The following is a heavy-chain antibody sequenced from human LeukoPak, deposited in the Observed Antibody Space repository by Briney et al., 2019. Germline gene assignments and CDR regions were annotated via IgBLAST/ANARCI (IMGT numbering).Heavy chain of an antibody. J-gene: IGHJ6*02. CDR3: AREAVLVVPDAYCYYYGMDV. Sequence: GGSLRLSCAASGFTFSSYEMNWVRQAPGKGLGWVSYISSSGSTIYYADSVKGRFTISRDNAKNSLYLQMNSLRAEDTAVYYCAREAVLVVPDAYCYYYGMDVWDQGTTVTVSS. D-gene: IGHD2-2*01. CDR1: GFTFSSYE. CDR2: ISSSGSTI. V-gene: IGHV3-48*03.